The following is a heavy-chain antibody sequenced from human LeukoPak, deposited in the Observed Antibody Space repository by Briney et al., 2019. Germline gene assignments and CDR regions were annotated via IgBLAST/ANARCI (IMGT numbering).Heavy chain of an antibody. D-gene: IGHD3-10*01. CDR3: VRGGYNIGGAF. V-gene: IGHV3-21*01. CDR2: ISSSSSYI. CDR1: GFTLSSYS. Sequence: GGSLRLSCAASGFTLSSYSMNWVRQAPGKGLEWVSSISSSSSYIYYADSVKGRFTISRDNAKNSLYLQMNSLGADDTAVYYCVRGGYNIGGAFWGQGTLVTVSS. J-gene: IGHJ4*02.